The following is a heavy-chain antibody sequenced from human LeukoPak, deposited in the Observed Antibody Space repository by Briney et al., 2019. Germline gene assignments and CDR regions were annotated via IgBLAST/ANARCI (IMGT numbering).Heavy chain of an antibody. D-gene: IGHD5-18*01. J-gene: IGHJ4*02. CDR2: IKQDGSEK. CDR1: GFTFSSYW. Sequence: GGSLRLSCAASGFTFSSYWMSWVRQAPGKGLEWVANIKQDGSEKYYVDSVKGRFTISRDNAKNSLYLQMNSLRAEDTAVYYCAKQPDKGYSCGYWGYFDYWGQGTLVTVSS. CDR3: AKQPDKGYSCGYWGYFDY. V-gene: IGHV3-7*01.